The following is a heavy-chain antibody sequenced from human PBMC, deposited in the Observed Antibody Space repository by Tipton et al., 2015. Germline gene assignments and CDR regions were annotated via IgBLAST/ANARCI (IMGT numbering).Heavy chain of an antibody. CDR2: IQYSGST. J-gene: IGHJ4*02. Sequence: TLSLTCTVSGASLSNYYWNWIRQPPGKELEWIGYIQYSGSTNYNPSLKSRVTISVDTSKTQFSLKMSSVTASDTAVYYCARARGRHGGLFDSWGQGILVTVSS. CDR3: ARARGRHGGLFDS. CDR1: GASLSNYY. V-gene: IGHV4-59*01. D-gene: IGHD4-23*01.